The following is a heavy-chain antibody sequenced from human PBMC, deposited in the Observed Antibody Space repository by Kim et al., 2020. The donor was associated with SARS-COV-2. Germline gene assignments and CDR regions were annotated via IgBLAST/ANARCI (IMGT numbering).Heavy chain of an antibody. D-gene: IGHD2-21*02. V-gene: IGHV4-34*01. Sequence: SETLSLTCAVYGGSFSGYYWSWIRQPPGKGLEWIGEINHSGSTNYNPSLKSRVTISVDTSKNQFSLKLSSVTAADTAVYYCARVEGGNSVKAERRKLWFDPWGQGTLVTVSS. CDR3: ARVEGGNSVKAERRKLWFDP. CDR1: GGSFSGYY. CDR2: INHSGST. J-gene: IGHJ5*02.